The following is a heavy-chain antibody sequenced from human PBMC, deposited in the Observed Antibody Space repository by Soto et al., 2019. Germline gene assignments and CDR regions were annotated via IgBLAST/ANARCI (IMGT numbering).Heavy chain of an antibody. CDR3: ARGGPIAGDFYYFDY. CDR2: IYYSGST. D-gene: IGHD4-17*01. Sequence: SETLSLTCTVSGGSISSGDYYWSWIRQPPGKGLEWIGYIYYSGSTYYNPSLKNRVTISVDTSKNQFSLNLSSVTAADTAVYYCARGGPIAGDFYYFDYWGQGTLVTVSS. CDR1: GGSISSGDYY. J-gene: IGHJ4*02. V-gene: IGHV4-30-4*01.